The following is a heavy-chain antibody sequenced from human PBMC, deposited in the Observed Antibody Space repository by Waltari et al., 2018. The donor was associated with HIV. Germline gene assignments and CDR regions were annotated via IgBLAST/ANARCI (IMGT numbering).Heavy chain of an antibody. CDR1: GFTFSSYG. V-gene: IGHV3-30*02. D-gene: IGHD3-3*01. CDR3: AKDVSFYDFWSGDNYYHYGMDV. Sequence: SGGGVVQPGGSLRLSCAASGFTFSSYGMHWVRQAPGKGLEWVAFIRYDGSNKYYADSVKGRFTISRDNSKNTLYLQMNSLRAEDTAVYYCAKDVSFYDFWSGDNYYHYGMDVWGQGTTVTVSS. J-gene: IGHJ6*02. CDR2: IRYDGSNK.